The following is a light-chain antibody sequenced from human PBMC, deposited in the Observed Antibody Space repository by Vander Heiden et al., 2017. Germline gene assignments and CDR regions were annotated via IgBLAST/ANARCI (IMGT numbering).Light chain of an antibody. J-gene: IGLJ2*01. CDR3: SAWDSSLSAVV. CDR2: RNN. Sequence: QAGLTQPLSVSKGLRQTATLTCTGNSNNVGNQGAAWLHQHQCHPPKLLSYRNNNRPSGISERFSASRSGNTASLTITGLQPEDEADYYCSAWDSSLSAVVFGGGTKLTVL. V-gene: IGLV10-54*04. CDR1: SNNVGNQG.